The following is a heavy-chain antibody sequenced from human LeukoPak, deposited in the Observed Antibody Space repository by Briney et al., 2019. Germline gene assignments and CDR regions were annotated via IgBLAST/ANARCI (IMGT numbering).Heavy chain of an antibody. J-gene: IGHJ3*01. V-gene: IGHV1-18*01. CDR1: GYTFSTYG. CDR2: ISAYKGNT. CDR3: ARDLYYYCSWSYYDVFDV. D-gene: IGHD3-10*01. Sequence: ASVKVSCKASGYTFSTYGISWVRHGPGPGLEWMGWISAYKGNTYYAQKLQGRVTMTTDTSTSTAYMELRSLRSDDTAIYYCARDLYYYCSWSYYDVFDVWGQGTMVTVSS.